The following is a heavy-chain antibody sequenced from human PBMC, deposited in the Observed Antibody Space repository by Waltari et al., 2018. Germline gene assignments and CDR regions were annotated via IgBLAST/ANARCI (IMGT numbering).Heavy chain of an antibody. CDR1: GFTFSSYS. D-gene: IGHD6-19*01. J-gene: IGHJ4*02. CDR2: ISSSSSYI. Sequence: EVQQVESGGGLVKPGGSLRLSCPASGFTFSSYSMNWVGQAPGKGLEWVSSISSSSSYIYYADSVKGRFTISRDNAKNSLYLQMNSLRAEDTAVYYCARVGPVAGDYWGQGTLVTVSS. V-gene: IGHV3-21*01. CDR3: ARVGPVAGDY.